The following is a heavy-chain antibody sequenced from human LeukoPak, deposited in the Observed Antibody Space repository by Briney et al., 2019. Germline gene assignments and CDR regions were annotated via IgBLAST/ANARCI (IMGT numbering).Heavy chain of an antibody. CDR1: GGSISGGGYY. D-gene: IGHD2-2*01. J-gene: IGHJ5*02. CDR2: IYHSGST. V-gene: IGHV4-31*03. CDR3: ARDGRYCSTTSCQGWFDP. Sequence: SETLSLTCSVSGGSISGGGYYWNWIRQHPGKGLEWIGYIYHSGSTNYNPSLKSRVTISVDTSKNQFSLKLNSVTAADTAVYYCARDGRYCSTTSCQGWFDPWGQGTLVTVSS.